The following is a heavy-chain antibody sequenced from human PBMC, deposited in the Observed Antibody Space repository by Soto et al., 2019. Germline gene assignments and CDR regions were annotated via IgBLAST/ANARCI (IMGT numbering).Heavy chain of an antibody. Sequence: QVQLVQSGSEVKKPGSSVKVSCKASGGTFSSYTISWVRQAPGQGLEWTGRIIPILGIANYEQKFQGRVTITADKSTSTAYMELRSLRSEDTAVYYCASDDYGDYVGAEYFQHWGQGTLVTVSS. D-gene: IGHD4-17*01. CDR1: GGTFSSYT. CDR3: ASDDYGDYVGAEYFQH. CDR2: IIPILGIA. J-gene: IGHJ1*01. V-gene: IGHV1-69*02.